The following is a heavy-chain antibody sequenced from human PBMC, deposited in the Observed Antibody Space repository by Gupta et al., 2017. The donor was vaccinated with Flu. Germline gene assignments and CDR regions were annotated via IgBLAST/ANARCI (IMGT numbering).Heavy chain of an antibody. J-gene: IGHJ4*02. D-gene: IGHD6-6*01. CDR1: GFTFSTYA. CDR2: ISGSGGST. V-gene: IGHV3-23*01. Sequence: EVQLLESGGGLVQPGGSLRLSCAASGFTFSTYAMSWVRQAPGKGLEWVSCISGSGGSTYYTDSVKGRCSISRDNSKNTFVLQMSSLRAEDTAVYYCAKGGSSSSLSFDYWGQGTLVTVSS. CDR3: AKGGSSSSLSFDY.